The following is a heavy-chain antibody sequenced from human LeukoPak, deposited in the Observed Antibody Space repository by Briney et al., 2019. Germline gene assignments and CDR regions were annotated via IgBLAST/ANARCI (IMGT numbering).Heavy chain of an antibody. CDR2: ISSNGGST. D-gene: IGHD5-12*01. J-gene: IGHJ4*02. Sequence: GGSLRLSCSASGFTFSRYAMHWVRQAPGKGLEYVSAISSNGGSTYYADSVKGRFTISRDNSKNTPYLQMSSLRAEDTAVYYCVKDGGYSGYETFGYWGQGTLVTVSS. V-gene: IGHV3-64D*06. CDR3: VKDGGYSGYETFGY. CDR1: GFTFSRYA.